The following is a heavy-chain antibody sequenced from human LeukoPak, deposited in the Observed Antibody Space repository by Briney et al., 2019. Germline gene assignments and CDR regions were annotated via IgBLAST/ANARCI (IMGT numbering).Heavy chain of an antibody. J-gene: IGHJ4*02. D-gene: IGHD6-13*01. Sequence: GGSLRLSCAASGFTFSTASMNWVRQAPGKGLEWVSSLSSGSTYIYYTESVKGRFTISRDNAKNSLYLQMNSLRVEDTALYYFASEVAAVAGLDYWGQGALVTVSS. CDR1: GFTFSTAS. CDR2: LSSGSTYI. V-gene: IGHV3-21*01. CDR3: ASEVAAVAGLDY.